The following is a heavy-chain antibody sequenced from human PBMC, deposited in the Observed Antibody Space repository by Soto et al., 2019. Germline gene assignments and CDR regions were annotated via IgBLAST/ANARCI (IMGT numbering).Heavy chain of an antibody. Sequence: GGSLRLSCAASGFTFSNAWMSWVRQAPGKGLEWVGRIKSKTDGGTTDYAAPVKGRFTISRDDSKNTLYLQMNSLKTEDTAVYYCTTTDYGDESYLDYWGQGTLVTVSS. V-gene: IGHV3-15*01. D-gene: IGHD4-17*01. J-gene: IGHJ4*02. CDR2: IKSKTDGGTT. CDR1: GFTFSNAW. CDR3: TTTDYGDESYLDY.